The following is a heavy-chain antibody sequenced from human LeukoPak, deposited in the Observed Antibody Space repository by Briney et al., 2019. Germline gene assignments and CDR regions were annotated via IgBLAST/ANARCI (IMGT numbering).Heavy chain of an antibody. J-gene: IGHJ4*02. Sequence: GGSLRLSCEASGFTFNNFWMSWVRQAPGKGLEWVANIKQDGSEKYYVDSVKGRFTISRDNAKNSLYLQMNSLRAEDTAVYYCAKALNVAMVRGVITRDFDYWGQGTLVTVSS. CDR1: GFTFNNFW. V-gene: IGHV3-7*01. CDR3: AKALNVAMVRGVITRDFDY. CDR2: IKQDGSEK. D-gene: IGHD3-10*01.